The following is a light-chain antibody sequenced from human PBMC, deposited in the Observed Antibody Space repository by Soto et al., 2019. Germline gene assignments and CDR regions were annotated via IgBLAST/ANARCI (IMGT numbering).Light chain of an antibody. CDR1: QSISYW. V-gene: IGKV1-5*03. CDR2: KAS. CDR3: QQYNSYPLT. J-gene: IGKJ4*01. Sequence: DIQMTQSPSTLSASVGDRVTITCRASQSISYWLAWYQQKPGKAPKLLIYKASSLGGGVPSSFSGSGSGTEFTLTISPLQPDDFATYYCQQYNSYPLTFGGGTQVEIK.